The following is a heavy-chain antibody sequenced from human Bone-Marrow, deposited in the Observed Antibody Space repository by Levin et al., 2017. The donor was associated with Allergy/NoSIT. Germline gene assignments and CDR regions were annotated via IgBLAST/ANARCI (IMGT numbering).Heavy chain of an antibody. J-gene: IGHJ3*01. CDR1: GGSISSSNYY. D-gene: IGHD3-16*01. Sequence: NPSETLSLTCTVSGGSISSSNYYWGWIRQPPGKGPEWIGSLYYSGSNYYNPSLKSRVTISVDTSKKQFSLNLSSVTAADTAVYYCGRHVMVSLGGISVRGVFDVWGKGTMISVSS. CDR2: LYYSGSN. CDR3: GRHVMVSLGGISVRGVFDV. V-gene: IGHV4-39*01.